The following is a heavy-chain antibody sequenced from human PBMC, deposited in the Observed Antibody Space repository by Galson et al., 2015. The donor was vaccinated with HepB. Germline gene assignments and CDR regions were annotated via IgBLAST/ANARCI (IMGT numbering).Heavy chain of an antibody. CDR2: ITSSGSTM. CDR3: ARAWRDAFDI. D-gene: IGHD5-12*01. Sequence: SLRLSCAASGFTFSDYYMGWIRQAPGKGLEWISYITSSGSTMYYADSVKGRFTISRDNAKNSLYLQMNSLRAEDTAVYFCARAWRDAFDIWGQGTMVTVSS. CDR1: GFTFSDYY. V-gene: IGHV3-11*01. J-gene: IGHJ3*02.